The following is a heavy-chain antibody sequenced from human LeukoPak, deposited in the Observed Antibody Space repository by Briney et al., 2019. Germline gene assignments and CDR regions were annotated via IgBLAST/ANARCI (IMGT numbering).Heavy chain of an antibody. J-gene: IGHJ4*02. Sequence: GGSLRLSCAASVFTFSSYPMTWVRQAPGKGLEWVSIISTDSTYTFYAHSVKGRFTISRDNSKDTLYLQMSSLRVEDTAVYFCAQGEGYCGGGTCYRYFDSWGQGSLVTLSS. D-gene: IGHD2-15*01. CDR1: VFTFSSYP. CDR3: AQGEGYCGGGTCYRYFDS. CDR2: ISTDSTYT. V-gene: IGHV3-23*01.